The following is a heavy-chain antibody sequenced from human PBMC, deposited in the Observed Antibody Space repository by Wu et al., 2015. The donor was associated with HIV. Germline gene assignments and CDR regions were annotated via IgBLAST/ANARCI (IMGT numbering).Heavy chain of an antibody. J-gene: IGHJ3*02. V-gene: IGHV1-69*12. Sequence: QVQLLQSGTEVKKPGSSVTVSCKASGGIVISIAISWVRQAPGQGLEWMGGIIPIFGTANYAQKFQGRVTITADESTSTAYMELSSLRSEDTAVYYCASSIAARHSDAFDIWGPKGTMVTVSS. D-gene: IGHD6-6*01. CDR2: IIPIFGTA. CDR1: GGIVISIA. CDR3: ASSIAARHSDAFDI.